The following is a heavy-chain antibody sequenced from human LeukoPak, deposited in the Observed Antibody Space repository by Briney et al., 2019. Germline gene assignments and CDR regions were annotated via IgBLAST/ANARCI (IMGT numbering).Heavy chain of an antibody. CDR1: GFTFSSHS. CDR2: IYHTGSPA. Sequence: PGGSLRLSCEASGFTFSSHSMTWVRQAPGKTLEWISYIYHTGSPAHYADSVRGRFTISRDNAKNSLYLQMNSLTVEDTAVYYCARDQRPYCGGECYCAIDLWGRGTLVTVFS. CDR3: ARDQRPYCGGECYCAIDL. V-gene: IGHV3-48*01. J-gene: IGHJ3*01. D-gene: IGHD2-21*01.